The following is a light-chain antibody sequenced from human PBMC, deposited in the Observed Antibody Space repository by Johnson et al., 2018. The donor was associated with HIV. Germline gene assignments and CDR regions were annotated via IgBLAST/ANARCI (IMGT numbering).Light chain of an antibody. CDR2: KNN. CDR3: ATWDTSLSTGGV. V-gene: IGLV1-51*02. Sequence: QSVLTQPPSVSAAPGQRVTISCSGASSTFGNSYISWYQLLPGSPPKLLVFKNNERPSGIPDRFSGANSGTSATLDITGLQTGDDADYYCATWDTSLSTGGVFGTGTKVTVL. CDR1: SSTFGNSY. J-gene: IGLJ1*01.